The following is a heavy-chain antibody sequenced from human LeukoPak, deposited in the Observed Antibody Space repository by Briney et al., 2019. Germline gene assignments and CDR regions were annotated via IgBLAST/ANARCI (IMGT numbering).Heavy chain of an antibody. D-gene: IGHD3-10*01. CDR1: GFTVSSNY. J-gene: IGHJ3*02. Sequence: PGGSLRLSCAASGFTVSSNYMNWVRQAPGKGLEWVSVIYSGGSTYYADSVKGRFTISRDNSKNTLYLQMSNLRAEDTAVYYCARENLMVRGVLDAFDIWGQGTMVTVSS. CDR2: IYSGGST. CDR3: ARENLMVRGVLDAFDI. V-gene: IGHV3-66*01.